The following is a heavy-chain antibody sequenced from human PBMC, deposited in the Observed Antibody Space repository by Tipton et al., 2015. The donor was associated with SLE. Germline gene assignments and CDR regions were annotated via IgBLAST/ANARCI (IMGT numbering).Heavy chain of an antibody. CDR1: GFSFHDYE. CDR3: AKKPGVSGWFYFDY. D-gene: IGHD6-19*01. V-gene: IGHV3-48*03. CDR2: IHSTGRTM. J-gene: IGHJ4*02. Sequence: SLRLSCAASGFSFHDYEMNWVRQAPGKGLEWVSYIHSTGRTMYYADSVKGRFTISRDNSKNTLYLQMNSLRAEDTAVYYCAKKPGVSGWFYFDYWGQGTLVTVSS.